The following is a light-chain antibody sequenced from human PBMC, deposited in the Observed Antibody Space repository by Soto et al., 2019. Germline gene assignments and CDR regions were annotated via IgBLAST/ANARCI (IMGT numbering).Light chain of an antibody. CDR2: DAS. V-gene: IGKV3-15*01. Sequence: EIVSTQSPATLSLSPGEIDTLSCRASQSVSSNLAWYQQKPGQAPRLLIYDASTRATGIQARFSGGGSGTEFTITISSMQYEDFAVYYCKNYHKWQITFGKGKRLEIK. CDR1: QSVSSN. CDR3: KNYHKWQIT. J-gene: IGKJ5*01.